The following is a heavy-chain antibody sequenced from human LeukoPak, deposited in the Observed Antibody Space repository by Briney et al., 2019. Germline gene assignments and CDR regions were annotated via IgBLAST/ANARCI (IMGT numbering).Heavy chain of an antibody. J-gene: IGHJ4*02. D-gene: IGHD1-26*01. CDR1: GGSISNYY. Sequence: PSETLSLTCIVSGGSISNYYWSWIRQPPGKGLEWVSYISASDSAIYYADSVRGRFAISRDSAKDSLYLQMNSLRPEDTAVYYCARNPKSRVGFFDYWGQGTLVTVSS. V-gene: IGHV3-11*04. CDR2: ISASDSAI. CDR3: ARNPKSRVGFFDY.